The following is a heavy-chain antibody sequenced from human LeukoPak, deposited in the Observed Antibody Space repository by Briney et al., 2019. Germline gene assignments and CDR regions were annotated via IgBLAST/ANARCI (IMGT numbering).Heavy chain of an antibody. CDR2: IYPGDSHT. CDR3: ASSRYINFYYYMDV. Sequence: GESLKISCKGSGYSFSNSWIAWVRQMPGKGLEWMGIIYPGDSHTRYTPSFQGLVTISADRSISTAYLQWSSLKASDTAMYYCASSRYINFYYYMDVWGTGTPVTVSS. J-gene: IGHJ6*03. V-gene: IGHV5-51*01. CDR1: GYSFSNSW. D-gene: IGHD2-2*02.